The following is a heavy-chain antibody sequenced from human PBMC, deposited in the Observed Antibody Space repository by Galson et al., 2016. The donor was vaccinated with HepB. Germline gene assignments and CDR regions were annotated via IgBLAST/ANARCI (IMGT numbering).Heavy chain of an antibody. V-gene: IGHV3-23*01. J-gene: IGHJ6*03. CDR3: AKDSFYDFWDAATDYYYDMDV. D-gene: IGHD3-3*01. Sequence: SLRLSCAASGFSFSTSGMSWVRQTPGRGLEWVSGITGSGDATHYADSVRGRFTISRDNSKNTLYLQMNSPRPEDTAVYYCAKDSFYDFWDAATDYYYDMDVWGKGATVTVSS. CDR1: GFSFSTSG. CDR2: ITGSGDAT.